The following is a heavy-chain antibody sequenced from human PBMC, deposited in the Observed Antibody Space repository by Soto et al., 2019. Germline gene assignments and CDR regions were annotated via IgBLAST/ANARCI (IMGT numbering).Heavy chain of an antibody. CDR1: GGSISSTNW. V-gene: IGHV4-4*02. CDR3: ATLPPRIVVTVLPIPS. Sequence: QVQLQQSGPRLARPSGTLSLTCVVSGGSISSTNWWTWVRQTPGKGLEWIGEVYHTGSTKYNPSLKNRVTLSIDQSHNYSSLTLKSVTAADKAVYSCATLPPRIVVTVLPIPSWGQGTLVTVSS. CDR2: VYHTGST. D-gene: IGHD2-15*01. J-gene: IGHJ4*02.